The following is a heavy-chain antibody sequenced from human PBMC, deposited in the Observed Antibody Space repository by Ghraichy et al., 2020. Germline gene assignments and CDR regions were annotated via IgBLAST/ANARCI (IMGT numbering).Heavy chain of an antibody. Sequence: GGSLRLSCVVSGFTFSNNWMHWVRQAPGKGLVWVSRIYSGASTTTYANSVEGRFTTSRDDARNTLYLQMNSLRAEDTAVYFCASTSYYDGSLDYWGQGPLVTV. D-gene: IGHD3-10*01. CDR1: GFTFSNNW. J-gene: IGHJ4*02. V-gene: IGHV3-74*03. CDR3: ASTSYYDGSLDY. CDR2: IYSGASTT.